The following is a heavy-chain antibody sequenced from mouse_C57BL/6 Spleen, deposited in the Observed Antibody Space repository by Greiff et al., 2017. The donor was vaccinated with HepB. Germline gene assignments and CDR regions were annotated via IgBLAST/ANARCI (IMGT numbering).Heavy chain of an antibody. V-gene: IGHV1-81*01. CDR3: ARERYGYDYFDY. CDR1: GYTFTSYG. J-gene: IGHJ2*01. D-gene: IGHD2-2*01. Sequence: QVQLKQSGAELARPGASVKLSCKASGYTFTSYGISWVKQRTGQGLEWIGEIYPRSGNTYYNEKFKGKATLTADKSSSTAYMELRSLTSEDSAVYFCARERYGYDYFDYWGQGTTLTVSS. CDR2: IYPRSGNT.